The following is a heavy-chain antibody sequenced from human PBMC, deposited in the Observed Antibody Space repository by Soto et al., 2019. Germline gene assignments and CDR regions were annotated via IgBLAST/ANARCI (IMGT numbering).Heavy chain of an antibody. V-gene: IGHV3-48*02. CDR1: GFTFSTDT. CDR2: ISVSGATR. J-gene: IGHJ4*02. D-gene: IGHD6-19*01. CDR3: ARFFGSGFDY. Sequence: EVQPVESGGGLVQPGGSLRLSCVASGFTFSTDTMNWVRQAPGKGLEWVAHISVSGATRYYADSVKGRFTISRDNAKTSLYLQMDSLRNEDTAVYYCARFFGSGFDYWGQGTLVTVSS.